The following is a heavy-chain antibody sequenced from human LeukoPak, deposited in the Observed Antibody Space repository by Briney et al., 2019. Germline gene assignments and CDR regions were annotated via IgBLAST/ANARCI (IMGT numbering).Heavy chain of an antibody. J-gene: IGHJ3*02. Sequence: KPSETLSLTCAVYGGSFSGYYWSWIRQPPGKGLEWIGEINHSGSTNYNPSLKSRVTISVDTSKNQFSLKLSSVTAADTAVYYCARQSVGLAYCGGDCPDAFDIWGQGTMVTVSS. CDR1: GGSFSGYY. D-gene: IGHD2-21*02. V-gene: IGHV4-34*01. CDR2: INHSGST. CDR3: ARQSVGLAYCGGDCPDAFDI.